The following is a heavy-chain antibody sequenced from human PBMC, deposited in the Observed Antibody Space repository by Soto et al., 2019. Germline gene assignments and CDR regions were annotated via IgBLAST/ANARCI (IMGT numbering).Heavy chain of an antibody. CDR2: ISGSGGST. Sequence: GGSLRLSCAASGFTFSSYAMSWVRQAPGKGLEWVSAISGSGGSTYYADSVKGRFTISRDNSKNTLYLQMNSLRAEDTAVYYCATIGYCSSTSCPDGSGVLFDYWGQGTLVTVSS. CDR1: GFTFSSYA. CDR3: ATIGYCSSTSCPDGSGVLFDY. V-gene: IGHV3-23*01. J-gene: IGHJ4*02. D-gene: IGHD2-2*01.